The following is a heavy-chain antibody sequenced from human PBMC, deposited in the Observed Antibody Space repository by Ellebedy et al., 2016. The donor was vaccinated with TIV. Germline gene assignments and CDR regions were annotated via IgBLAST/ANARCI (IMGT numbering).Heavy chain of an antibody. Sequence: ASVKVSCXASGYTFTSYYMHWVRQAPGQGLEWMGIINPSGGSTSYAQKFQGRVTMTRDTSTSTVYMELSSLRSEDTAVYYCARGPVGDYGFGYFDLWGRGTLVTVSS. CDR1: GYTFTSYY. J-gene: IGHJ2*01. D-gene: IGHD4-17*01. V-gene: IGHV1-46*01. CDR3: ARGPVGDYGFGYFDL. CDR2: INPSGGST.